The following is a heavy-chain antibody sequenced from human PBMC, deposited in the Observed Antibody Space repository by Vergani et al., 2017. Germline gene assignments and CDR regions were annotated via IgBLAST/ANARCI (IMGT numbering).Heavy chain of an antibody. CDR3: ARDSEVVPAAIGAFDV. D-gene: IGHD2-2*01. CDR1: GFTVSTNY. CDR2: IYSDGST. J-gene: IGHJ3*01. V-gene: IGHV3-53*02. Sequence: EVQLVETGGGLIQPGGSLRLSCAASGFTVSTNYMTWVRQAPGKGLEWVSIIYSDGSTYYADSVKGRFTIARDNYKNTLYLQMNSLRAEDTAVYYCARDSEVVPAAIGAFDVWGEGTMVTASS.